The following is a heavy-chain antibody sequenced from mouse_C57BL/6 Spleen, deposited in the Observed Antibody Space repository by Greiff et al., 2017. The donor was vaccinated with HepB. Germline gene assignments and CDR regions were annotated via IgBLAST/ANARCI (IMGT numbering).Heavy chain of an antibody. Sequence: VQLQQSGAELAKPGASVKLSCKASGYTFTSYWLPWVKQRPGQGLEWIGYINPSSGYTKYNQKFKDKATLTADKPSSTAYMQLSSLTYEDSAVYYCAGGSGFAYWGQGTLVTVSA. V-gene: IGHV1-7*01. J-gene: IGHJ3*01. CDR3: AGGSGFAY. CDR1: GYTFTSYW. CDR2: INPSSGYT.